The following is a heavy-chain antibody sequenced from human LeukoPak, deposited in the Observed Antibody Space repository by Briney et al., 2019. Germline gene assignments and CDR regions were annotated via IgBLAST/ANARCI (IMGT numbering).Heavy chain of an antibody. CDR1: GGTFSSYA. CDR2: IIPILGIA. Sequence: ASVKVSCKASGGTFSSYAISWVRQAPGQGLEWMGRIIPILGIANYARKFQGRVTITADKSTSTAYMELSSLRSEDTAVYYCARGQWLAAIRDWFDPWGQGTLVTVSS. V-gene: IGHV1-69*04. CDR3: ARGQWLAAIRDWFDP. D-gene: IGHD6-19*01. J-gene: IGHJ5*02.